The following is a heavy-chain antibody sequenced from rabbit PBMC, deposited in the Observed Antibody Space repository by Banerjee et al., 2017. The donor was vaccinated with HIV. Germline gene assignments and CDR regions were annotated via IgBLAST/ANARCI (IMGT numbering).Heavy chain of an antibody. V-gene: IGHV1S40*01. CDR2: INTSSGST. Sequence: QSVEESGGDLVKPGGTLTLTCTVSGFSFSNKYVMCWVRQAPGKGLEWIACINTSSGSTVYASWAKGRFTISRTSSTTVTLQMTSLTAADTATYFCARDLAAVIGWNFGLWGPGTLVTVS. CDR1: GFSFSNKYV. D-gene: IGHD1-1*01. J-gene: IGHJ4*01. CDR3: ARDLAAVIGWNFGL.